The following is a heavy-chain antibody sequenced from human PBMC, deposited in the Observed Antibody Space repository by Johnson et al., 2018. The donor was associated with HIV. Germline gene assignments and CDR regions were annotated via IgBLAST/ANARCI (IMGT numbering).Heavy chain of an antibody. CDR2: ISSSGSTI. D-gene: IGHD3-10*01. CDR1: GFIFSDYY. J-gene: IGHJ3*02. V-gene: IGHV3-11*04. Sequence: QVLLVESGGGLVQPGGSLRLSCAASGFIFSDYYMSWIRQAPGKGLEWVSYISSSGSTIYYADSVKGRFTISRDNSKNTLYLQMNSLRAEDTAVYYCAKQGGSRLHLWVDAFDIWGQGTMVTVSS. CDR3: AKQGGSRLHLWVDAFDI.